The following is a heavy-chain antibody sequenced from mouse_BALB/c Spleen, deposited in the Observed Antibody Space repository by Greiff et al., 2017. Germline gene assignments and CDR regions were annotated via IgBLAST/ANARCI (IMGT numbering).Heavy chain of an antibody. CDR2: INPSTGYT. D-gene: IGHD1-1*01. CDR1: GYTFTSYW. CDR3: ASHYYGRAMDY. V-gene: IGHV1-7*01. J-gene: IGHJ4*01. Sequence: VQLQQSGAELAKPGASVKMSCKASGYTFTSYWMHWVKQRPGQGLEWIGYINPSTGYTEYNQKFKDKATLTADKSSSTAYMQLSSLTSEDSAVYYCASHYYGRAMDYWGQGTSVTVSS.